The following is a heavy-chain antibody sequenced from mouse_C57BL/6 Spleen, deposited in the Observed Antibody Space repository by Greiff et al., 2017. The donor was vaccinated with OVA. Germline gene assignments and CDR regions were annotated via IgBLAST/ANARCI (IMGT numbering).Heavy chain of an antibody. CDR1: GYTFTDYY. CDR2: IYPGSGNT. J-gene: IGHJ2*01. CDR3: ARGGGLDY. V-gene: IGHV1-76*01. Sequence: VQLQQSGAELVRPGASVKLSCKASGYTFTDYYINWVKQRPGQGLEWIARIYPGSGNTYYNEKFKGKATLTAEKSSSTAYMQLSSLTSEDSAVYFCARGGGLDYWGQGTTLTVSS.